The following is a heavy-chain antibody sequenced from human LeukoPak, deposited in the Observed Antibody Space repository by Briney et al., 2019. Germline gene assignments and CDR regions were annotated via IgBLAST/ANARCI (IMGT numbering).Heavy chain of an antibody. D-gene: IGHD3-3*01. CDR2: INSDGSST. CDR1: GFTFSSYG. CDR3: AKEANFWSGYFDTYNWFDP. J-gene: IGHJ5*02. Sequence: PGGSLRLSCAASGFTFSSYGMHWVRQAPGKGLEWVSRINSDGSSTYYADSVKGRFTISRDNSKNTLYLQMNSLRAEDTAVYYCAKEANFWSGYFDTYNWFDPWGQGTLVTVSS. V-gene: IGHV3-NL1*01.